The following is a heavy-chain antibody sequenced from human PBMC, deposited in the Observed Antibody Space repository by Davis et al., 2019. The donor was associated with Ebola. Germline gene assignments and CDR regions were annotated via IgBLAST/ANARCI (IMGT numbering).Heavy chain of an antibody. CDR3: AVFSQDSLSQDY. Sequence: MPSETLSLTCAVSGGSISSSSYYWGWIRQPPGKGLEWIGSIYYSGSTYYNPSLKSRVTISVDTSKNQFSLKLSSVTAADTAVYYCAVFSQDSLSQDYWGQGTLVTVSS. J-gene: IGHJ4*02. D-gene: IGHD2-15*01. CDR2: IYYSGST. V-gene: IGHV4-39*01. CDR1: GGSISSSSYY.